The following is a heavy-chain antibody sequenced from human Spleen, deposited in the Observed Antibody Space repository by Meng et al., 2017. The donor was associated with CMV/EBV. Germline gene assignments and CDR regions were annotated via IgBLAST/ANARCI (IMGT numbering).Heavy chain of an antibody. CDR3: ARGSIAARASTLYYYYYGMDV. Sequence: ASVKVSCKASGYTFTGYYMHWVRQAPGQGLEWMGWINPSSGGTNYAQKFQGRVTMTRDTSISTAYMELSRLRSDDTAVYYCARGSIAARASTLYYYYYGMDVWGQGTTVTVSS. V-gene: IGHV1-2*02. CDR1: GYTFTGYY. CDR2: INPSSGGT. D-gene: IGHD6-6*01. J-gene: IGHJ6*02.